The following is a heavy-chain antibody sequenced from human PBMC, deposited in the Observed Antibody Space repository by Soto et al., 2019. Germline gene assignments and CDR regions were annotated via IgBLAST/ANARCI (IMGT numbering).Heavy chain of an antibody. V-gene: IGHV1-18*01. J-gene: IGHJ4*02. D-gene: IGHD3-10*01. Sequence: GASVKVSCKASGYMFISYGINWVRQAPGQGLEWMGWIRPYNGNTNYAQKFQGRVTMTTDTSTSTAYMEMRSLRSDDTAVYYCVRDLDGSGSYYTDYWGSGTLVT. CDR1: GYMFISYG. CDR2: IRPYNGNT. CDR3: VRDLDGSGSYYTDY.